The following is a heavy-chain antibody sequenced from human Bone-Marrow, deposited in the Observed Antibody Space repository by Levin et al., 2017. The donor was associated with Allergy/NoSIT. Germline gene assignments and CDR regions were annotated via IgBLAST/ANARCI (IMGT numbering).Heavy chain of an antibody. CDR1: GFRFSRYA. CDR2: ISGDGVNT. J-gene: IGHJ4*02. D-gene: IGHD2-15*01. Sequence: PVASVKVSCAASGFRFSRYAMAWVRQAPGEGLEWVSTISGDGVNTFHADSVKGRFTISRDNSKNILFLQMNNLRAEDTALYYCARDCGGSWYSSNFWGQGTLVTVSS. V-gene: IGHV3-23*01. CDR3: ARDCGGSWYSSNF.